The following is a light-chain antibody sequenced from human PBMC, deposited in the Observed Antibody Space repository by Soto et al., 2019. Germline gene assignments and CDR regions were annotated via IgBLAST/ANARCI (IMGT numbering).Light chain of an antibody. Sequence: DIQMTQSPSTLSASIGDRFTITCRASESIRTWLAWYQHKPGKAPKFLIYDASSLESGVPSRFSGSGSGTEFTLTISNLQPDDFATYFCQQYNNYPRTFGQGSKVDI. CDR1: ESIRTW. J-gene: IGKJ1*01. CDR3: QQYNNYPRT. V-gene: IGKV1-5*01. CDR2: DAS.